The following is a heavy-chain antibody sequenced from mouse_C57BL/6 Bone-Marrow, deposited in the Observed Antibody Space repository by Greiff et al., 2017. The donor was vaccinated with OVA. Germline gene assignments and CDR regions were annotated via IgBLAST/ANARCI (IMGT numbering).Heavy chain of an antibody. Sequence: QVQLQQSGPELARPGASLKLPCKAPGYTFTSSGISWVKQRTGQCLEWIGEIYPRSGNTYYNEKFKGKATMTADKSSSTAYMELRSLTSEDSAGYCYARDPDYFAYWGQGTTLTASS. V-gene: IGHV1-81*01. CDR1: GYTFTSSG. CDR2: IYPRSGNT. CDR3: ARDPDYFAY. J-gene: IGHJ2*01.